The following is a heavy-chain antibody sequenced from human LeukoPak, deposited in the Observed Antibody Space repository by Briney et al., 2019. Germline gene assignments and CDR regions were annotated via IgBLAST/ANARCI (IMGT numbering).Heavy chain of an antibody. CDR2: ISAYNGNT. CDR3: ARRKVDYYDS. V-gene: IGHV1-18*01. CDR1: GYTFTSYG. Sequence: ASVKVSCKTSGYTFTSYGITWVRQAPGQGLEWMGWISAYNGNTNFAQKLQGRVTLTTDTSTSTVYMGLRSLTSDDTAVYYCARRKVDYYDSWGQGTLVTVSS. J-gene: IGHJ4*02.